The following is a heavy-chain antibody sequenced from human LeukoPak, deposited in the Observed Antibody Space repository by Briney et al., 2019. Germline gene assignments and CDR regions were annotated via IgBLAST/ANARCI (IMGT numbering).Heavy chain of an antibody. J-gene: IGHJ4*02. CDR2: ISGSGGST. CDR1: GFTFSSYG. Sequence: GGSLRLSCAASGFTFSSYGMHWVRQAPGKGLEWVSAISGSGGSTYYADSVKGRFTISRDNSKNTLYLQMNSLRAEDTAVYYCAKDLIHIAAAGVFDYWGQGTLVTVSS. V-gene: IGHV3-23*01. D-gene: IGHD6-13*01. CDR3: AKDLIHIAAAGVFDY.